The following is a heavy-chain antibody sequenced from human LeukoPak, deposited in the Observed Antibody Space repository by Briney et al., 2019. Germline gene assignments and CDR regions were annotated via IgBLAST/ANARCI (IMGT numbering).Heavy chain of an antibody. CDR3: ARQKGFTSGFDY. J-gene: IGHJ4*02. V-gene: IGHV4-34*01. D-gene: IGHD2-15*01. Sequence: SETLSLTCAVYGGSFSGYYWSWIRQPPGKGLEWIGEINHSGSTNYNPSLKSRVTISVDTSKNQFSLKLSSVTAADTAVYYCARQKGFTSGFDYWGQGTLVTVSS. CDR1: GGSFSGYY. CDR2: INHSGST.